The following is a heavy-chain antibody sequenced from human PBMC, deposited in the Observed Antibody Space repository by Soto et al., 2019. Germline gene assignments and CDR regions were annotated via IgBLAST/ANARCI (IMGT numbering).Heavy chain of an antibody. J-gene: IGHJ4*02. CDR2: IIPIFGTA. V-gene: IGHV1-69*13. Sequence: SVKVSCKASGGTFSSYAISWVRQAPGQGLEWMGGIIPIFGTANYAQKFQGRVTITADESTSTAYMELSSLRSEDTAVYYCARAGYCNNGVSYPNLDHWGQGTLVTVSS. CDR3: ARAGYCNNGVSYPNLDH. D-gene: IGHD2-8*01. CDR1: GGTFSSYA.